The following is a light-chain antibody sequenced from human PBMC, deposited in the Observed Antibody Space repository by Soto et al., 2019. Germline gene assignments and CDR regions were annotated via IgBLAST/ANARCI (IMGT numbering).Light chain of an antibody. V-gene: IGKV3-20*01. CDR2: GAS. CDR3: QQYGSSTT. Sequence: IVLTQSPGTLSLSPGEGATLSCRASQSVSSSFLAWYQQKPGQAPRLLIYGASSRATGIPDRFSGSGSGTDFTLTISRLEPEDFAVYYCQQYGSSTTFGQGTRLEIK. J-gene: IGKJ5*01. CDR1: QSVSSSF.